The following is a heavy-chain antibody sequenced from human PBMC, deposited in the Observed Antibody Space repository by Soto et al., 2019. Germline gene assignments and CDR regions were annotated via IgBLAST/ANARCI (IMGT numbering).Heavy chain of an antibody. V-gene: IGHV3-73*02. Sequence: EVQLVESGGGLVQPGGSLKLSWAASGFTFSGSAMHWVRQASGKGLEWVGRIRSKANSYATAYAASVKGRFTISRDDSKNTAYLQMNILKTEDTAVYYCTRHSAYSYGPPRDYWGQGTLVTVSS. CDR1: GFTFSGSA. CDR2: IRSKANSYAT. D-gene: IGHD5-18*01. J-gene: IGHJ4*02. CDR3: TRHSAYSYGPPRDY.